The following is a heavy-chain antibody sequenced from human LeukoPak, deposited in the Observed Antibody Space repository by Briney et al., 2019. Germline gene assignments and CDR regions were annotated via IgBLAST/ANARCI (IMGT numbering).Heavy chain of an antibody. J-gene: IGHJ6*02. Sequence: SQTLSLTCTVFGGSISSGAYHWSWIRQHPGKGLEWIVYIYYSGSTYYNSGSTYYNPSLESRVSISVDTSQSQFSLKLSSVTAADTAVYYCAGARYSSSYNYYGMDVWGQGTTVTVSS. CDR1: GGSISSGAYH. V-gene: IGHV4-31*03. CDR2: IYYSGSTYYNSGST. CDR3: AGARYSSSYNYYGMDV. D-gene: IGHD6-13*01.